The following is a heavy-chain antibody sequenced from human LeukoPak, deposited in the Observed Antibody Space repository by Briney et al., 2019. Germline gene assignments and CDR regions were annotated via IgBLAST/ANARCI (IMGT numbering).Heavy chain of an antibody. D-gene: IGHD2/OR15-2a*01. V-gene: IGHV3-49*04. J-gene: IGHJ2*01. CDR3: SRFYDL. CDR1: GINFGDYA. CDR2: IRSKTFGGAP. Sequence: GGSLRLSCAVPGINFGDYAMSWVRQAPGKGLEWLGFIRSKTFGGAPDYAPSVKDRFVISRDDSNSIAYLHMNNLRAEDTAVYFCSRFYDLCGRGTLVTVSS.